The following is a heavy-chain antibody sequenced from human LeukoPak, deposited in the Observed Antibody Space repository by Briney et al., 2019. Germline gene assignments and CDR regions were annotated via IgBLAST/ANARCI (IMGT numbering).Heavy chain of an antibody. CDR1: GYSSTDHW. CDR3: ATSYYYASGSP. V-gene: IGHV5-51*01. J-gene: IGHJ5*02. Sequence: GESLKISCKGSGYSSTDHWIAWVRQMPGKGLECMGIIYPGDSDTRYSPSFQGQVTISADKSISTAYLQWSSLKASDTAMYYCATSYYYASGSPWGQGTLVTVSS. CDR2: IYPGDSDT. D-gene: IGHD3-10*01.